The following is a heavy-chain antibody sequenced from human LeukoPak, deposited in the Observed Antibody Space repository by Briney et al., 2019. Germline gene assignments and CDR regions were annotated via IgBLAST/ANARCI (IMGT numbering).Heavy chain of an antibody. Sequence: GGSLRLSCAASGFTFSSYGMHWVRQALGKGLEWVAFIRYDGSNKYYADSVKGRFTISRDNSKNSLYLQMNSLRAGDTAVYYCARAAYSSTWYSRYFDLWGRGTLVTVSS. CDR1: GFTFSSYG. CDR3: ARAAYSSTWYSRYFDL. J-gene: IGHJ2*01. CDR2: IRYDGSNK. D-gene: IGHD6-13*01. V-gene: IGHV3-30*02.